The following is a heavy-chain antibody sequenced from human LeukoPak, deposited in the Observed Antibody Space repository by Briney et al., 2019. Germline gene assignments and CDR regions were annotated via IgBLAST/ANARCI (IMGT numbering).Heavy chain of an antibody. CDR3: SGGIAAAGTSY. J-gene: IGHJ4*02. CDR1: GGSISSGSYY. Sequence: SQTLSLTCTVSGGSISSGSYYWSWIRQPAGKGLEWIGRIYTSGSTNYNPSLKSRVTISVDTSKNQFSLKLSSVTAADTAVYYCSGGIAAAGTSYWGQGTLVTVSS. D-gene: IGHD6-13*01. V-gene: IGHV4-61*02. CDR2: IYTSGST.